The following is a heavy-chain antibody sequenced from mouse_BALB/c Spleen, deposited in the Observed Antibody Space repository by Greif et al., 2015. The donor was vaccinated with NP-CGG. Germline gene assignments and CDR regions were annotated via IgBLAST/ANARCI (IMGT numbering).Heavy chain of an antibody. CDR2: ISSGGSYT. J-gene: IGHJ2*01. D-gene: IGHD2-4*01. Sequence: EVMLVESGGGLVRPGGSLKLSCAASGFTFSSYAMSWVRQTPEKRLEWVATISSGGSYTYYPDSVKGRFTISRDNAKNTLYLQMSSLRSEDTAMYYCASLYDYGVYFDYWGQGTTLTVSS. CDR3: ASLYDYGVYFDY. V-gene: IGHV5-9-1*01. CDR1: GFTFSSYA.